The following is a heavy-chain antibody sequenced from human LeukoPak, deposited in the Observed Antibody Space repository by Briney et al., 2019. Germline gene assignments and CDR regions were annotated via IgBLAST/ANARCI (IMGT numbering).Heavy chain of an antibody. CDR2: IKPDGSEG. J-gene: IGHJ4*02. D-gene: IGHD3-16*01. CDR1: GFTFSSYI. V-gene: IGHV3-7*01. Sequence: GGSLRLSCAASGFTFSSYIMNWVRQTPGKGLEWVANIKPDGSEGYYMDSVKGRFTISRDNAKKLLFLQMHSLRDEDTAVYYCATDWGNVYHFDYWGQGILVTVSS. CDR3: ATDWGNVYHFDY.